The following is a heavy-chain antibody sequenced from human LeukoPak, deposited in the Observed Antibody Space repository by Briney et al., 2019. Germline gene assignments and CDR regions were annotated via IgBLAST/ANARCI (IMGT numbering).Heavy chain of an antibody. V-gene: IGHV3-43*01. D-gene: IGHD2-2*01. J-gene: IGHJ5*02. CDR2: ISWDGGST. CDR1: GFTVSSNY. CDR3: AKDRPIVVVPAAIVDWFDP. Sequence: PGGSLRLSCAASGFTVSSNYMSWVRQAPGKGLEWVSLISWDGGSTYYADSVKGRFTISRDNSKNSLYLQMNSLRTEDTALYYCAKDRPIVVVPAAIVDWFDPWGQGTLVTVSS.